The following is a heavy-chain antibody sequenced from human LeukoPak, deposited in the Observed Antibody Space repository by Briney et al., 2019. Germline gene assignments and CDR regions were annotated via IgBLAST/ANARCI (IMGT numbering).Heavy chain of an antibody. CDR3: AKDNYYYDSSGNFDY. J-gene: IGHJ4*02. CDR2: ISGSGGST. CDR1: GFTFSSYA. D-gene: IGHD3-22*01. V-gene: IGHV3-23*01. Sequence: GGPLRLSCAASGFTFSSYAMSWVRQAPGKGLEWVSAISGSGGSTYYADSVKGRFTISRDNSKNTLYLQMNSLRAEDTAVYYCAKDNYYYDSSGNFDYWGQGTLVTVSS.